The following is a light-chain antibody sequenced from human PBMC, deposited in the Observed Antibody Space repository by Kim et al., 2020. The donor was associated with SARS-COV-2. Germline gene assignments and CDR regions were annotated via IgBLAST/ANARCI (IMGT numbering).Light chain of an antibody. V-gene: IGLV2-14*03. CDR1: ISDVGAYNH. J-gene: IGLJ3*02. CDR3: SSFTRSSTGV. Sequence: GQSITVSCTGTISDVGAYNHVSWYQQHPGKAPKLLIYDVTNRPSGVSNRFSGSKSGNTASLTISGLQAEDEADYYCSSFTRSSTGVFGGGTQLTVL. CDR2: DVT.